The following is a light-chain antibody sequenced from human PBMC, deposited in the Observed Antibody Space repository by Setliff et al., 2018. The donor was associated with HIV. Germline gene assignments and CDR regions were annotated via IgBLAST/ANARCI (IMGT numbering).Light chain of an antibody. CDR1: SSNIGAGFD. V-gene: IGLV1-40*01. J-gene: IGLJ1*01. CDR2: SFT. CDR3: QSYDSSLSGYV. Sequence: QSALRQPPSVSGAPGQRVTISCTGSSSNIGAGFDVHWYQQFPGTAPKLLIYSFTNRPSGVPDRFSGSKSGTSASLAIAGLQAEDEADYCCQSYDSSLSGYVFGTGTKVTVL.